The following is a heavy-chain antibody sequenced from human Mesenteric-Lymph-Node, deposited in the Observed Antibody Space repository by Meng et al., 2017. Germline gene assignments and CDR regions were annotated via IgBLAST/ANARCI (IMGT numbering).Heavy chain of an antibody. CDR2: IYHSGST. CDR3: ARAVVGYCSSTSCYGSHYYYYYGMDV. V-gene: IGHV4-4*02. J-gene: IGHJ6*02. D-gene: IGHD2-2*01. CDR1: GGSISSSNW. Sequence: SETLSLTCAVSGGSISSSNWWSWVRQPPGKGLEWIGEIYHSGSTNYNPSLKSRVTISVDTSKNQFSLKLSSVTAADTAVYYCARAVVGYCSSTSCYGSHYYYYYGMDVWGQGTTVTVSS.